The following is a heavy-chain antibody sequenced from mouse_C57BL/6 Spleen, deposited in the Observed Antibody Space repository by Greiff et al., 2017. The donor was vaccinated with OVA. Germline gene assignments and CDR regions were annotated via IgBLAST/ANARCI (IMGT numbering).Heavy chain of an antibody. Sequence: QVQLKQPGAELVKPGASVKLSCKASGYTFTSYWMQWVKQRPGQGLEWIGEIDPSDSYTNYNQKFKGKATLTVDTSSSTAYMQLSSLTSEDSAVYYCASWETSSFAYWGQGTLVTVSA. CDR3: ASWETSSFAY. CDR1: GYTFTSYW. D-gene: IGHD4-1*01. J-gene: IGHJ3*01. CDR2: IDPSDSYT. V-gene: IGHV1-50*01.